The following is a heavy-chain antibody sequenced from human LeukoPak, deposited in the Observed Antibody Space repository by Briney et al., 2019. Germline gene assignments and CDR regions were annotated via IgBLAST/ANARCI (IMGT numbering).Heavy chain of an antibody. Sequence: GGSLRLSCAASGFTFSSYSMNWVRQAPGKGLEWVAYIRSSSRGTIYYADSVKGRFTISRDNAKNSLYLQMNSLRAEDTAVYYCARDHNWAFDYWGQGTLVTVSS. CDR2: IRSSSRGTI. CDR1: GFTFSSYS. V-gene: IGHV3-48*01. J-gene: IGHJ4*02. CDR3: ARDHNWAFDY. D-gene: IGHD1-1*01.